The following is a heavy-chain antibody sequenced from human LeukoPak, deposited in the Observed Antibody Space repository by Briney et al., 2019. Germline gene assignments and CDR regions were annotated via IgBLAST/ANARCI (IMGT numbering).Heavy chain of an antibody. J-gene: IGHJ6*02. CDR2: ISYDGSNK. CDR1: EFTFSHYA. Sequence: GGSLRLSCAASEFTFSHYAMHWVRQAPGKGLEWVAVISYDGSNKYYADSVKGRFTISRDNSKNTLYLQMNSLRAEDTAVYYCAKDCLGAPWCEYYYYYGMDVWGQGTTVTVSS. V-gene: IGHV3-30-3*01. D-gene: IGHD3-16*01. CDR3: AKDCLGAPWCEYYYYYGMDV.